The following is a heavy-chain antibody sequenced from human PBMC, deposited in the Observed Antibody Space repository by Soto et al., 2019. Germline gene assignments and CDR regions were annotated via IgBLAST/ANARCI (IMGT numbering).Heavy chain of an antibody. CDR3: ARGINSGYDSNPFDY. Sequence: ASVTVSCQASGNTVPNYGISWVRQAPGQGLEWMGWISAYNGNTNYAQKLQGRVTMTTDTSTSTAYMELRSLRSDDTAVYYCARGINSGYDSNPFDYWGQGTLVTVSS. CDR2: ISAYNGNT. J-gene: IGHJ4*02. CDR1: GNTVPNYG. D-gene: IGHD5-12*01. V-gene: IGHV1-18*01.